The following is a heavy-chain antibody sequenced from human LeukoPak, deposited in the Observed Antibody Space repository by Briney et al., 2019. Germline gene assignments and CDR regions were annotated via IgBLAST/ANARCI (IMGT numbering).Heavy chain of an antibody. Sequence: SETLSLTCTVSGGSISSDYWSWIRQPPGKGLEWIGYIYFSGSTNYNPSLKSRVTISVDTSKTQLSLKLSSVTAADTAVYYCARGATTDYWGQGTLVTVSS. CDR2: IYFSGST. D-gene: IGHD1-26*01. V-gene: IGHV4-59*01. CDR3: ARGATTDY. J-gene: IGHJ4*02. CDR1: GGSISSDY.